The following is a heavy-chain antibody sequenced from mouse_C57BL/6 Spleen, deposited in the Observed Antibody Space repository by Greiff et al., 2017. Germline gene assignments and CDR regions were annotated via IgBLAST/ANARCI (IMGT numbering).Heavy chain of an antibody. V-gene: IGHV5-16*01. D-gene: IGHD1-1*01. CDR2: INYDGSST. J-gene: IGHJ2*01. Sequence: EVQLVESEGGLVQPGSSMKLSCTASGFTFSDYYMAWVRQVPEKGLEWVAYINYDGSSTYYLDSLKSRFIISRDTAKNMLYLQMSSLKSEDTATYYCARDPGSSHFDVWGQGTTLTVSS. CDR3: ARDPGSSHFDV. CDR1: GFTFSDYY.